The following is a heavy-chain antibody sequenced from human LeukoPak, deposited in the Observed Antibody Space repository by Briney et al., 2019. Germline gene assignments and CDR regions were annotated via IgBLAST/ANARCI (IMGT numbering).Heavy chain of an antibody. Sequence: QPGRSLRLSCSASGFIFSSYWMSWVRQAPGKGLEWVANIKQDGSEKYFVDSVRGRFTISRDNAKNSLYLQMNSLRAEDTAVYYCARDANFYDTRGENYFNSWGQGTLVTVSS. CDR3: ARDANFYDTRGENYFNS. CDR1: GFIFSSYW. CDR2: IKQDGSEK. J-gene: IGHJ4*02. V-gene: IGHV3-7*01. D-gene: IGHD3-22*01.